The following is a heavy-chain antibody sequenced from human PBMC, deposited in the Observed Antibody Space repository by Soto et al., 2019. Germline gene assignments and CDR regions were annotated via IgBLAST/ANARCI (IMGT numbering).Heavy chain of an antibody. D-gene: IGHD3-22*01. CDR2: IIPIFGTA. J-gene: IGHJ4*02. Sequence: GASVKVSCKASGGTYSSYAISGVRQARGQGLEWMGGIIPIFGTANYAEKFQGRVTITADESTSTAYMELSSLRSEDTAVYYRARRRTYYYDSSGYYSFDYWGQGTLVTVSS. V-gene: IGHV1-69*01. CDR1: GGTYSSYA. CDR3: ARRRTYYYDSSGYYSFDY.